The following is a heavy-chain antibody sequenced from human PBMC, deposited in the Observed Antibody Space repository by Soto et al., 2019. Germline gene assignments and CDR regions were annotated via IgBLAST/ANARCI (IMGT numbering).Heavy chain of an antibody. Sequence: GESLKISCNGSGYSFTSYWISWVRQMPGKGLEWMGRIDPSDSYTNYSPSFQGHVTISADKSISTAYLQWSSLKASDTAMYYCARTAAAALWFDPWGQGTLVTVSS. D-gene: IGHD6-13*01. CDR2: IDPSDSYT. V-gene: IGHV5-10-1*01. J-gene: IGHJ5*02. CDR1: GYSFTSYW. CDR3: ARTAAAALWFDP.